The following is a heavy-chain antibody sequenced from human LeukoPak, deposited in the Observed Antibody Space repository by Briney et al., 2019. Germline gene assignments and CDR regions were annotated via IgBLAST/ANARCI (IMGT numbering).Heavy chain of an antibody. Sequence: PSETLSLTCTVSGGSISSSSYYWGWIRQPPGKGLECIEIIYYSGSTYYNPSLKSRVTISVDTSTNQFSLKLSSVTAADTAVYYCARRLSSRIFDYWGQGTLVTVSS. CDR3: ARRLSSRIFDY. CDR2: IYYSGST. D-gene: IGHD6-13*01. V-gene: IGHV4-39*01. CDR1: GGSISSSSYY. J-gene: IGHJ4*02.